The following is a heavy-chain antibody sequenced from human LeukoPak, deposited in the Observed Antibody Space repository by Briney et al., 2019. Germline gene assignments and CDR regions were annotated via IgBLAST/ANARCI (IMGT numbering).Heavy chain of an antibody. V-gene: IGHV1-8*01. D-gene: IGHD1-26*01. Sequence: GASVKVSCKASGYTFTSYDINWVRQATGQGLEWMGWMNPNSGNTGYAQKFQGRVTMTEDTSTDTAYMELSSLRSEDTAVYYCAAPIVGATRSWFDPWGQGTLVTVSS. CDR3: AAPIVGATRSWFDP. CDR2: MNPNSGNT. CDR1: GYTFTSYD. J-gene: IGHJ5*02.